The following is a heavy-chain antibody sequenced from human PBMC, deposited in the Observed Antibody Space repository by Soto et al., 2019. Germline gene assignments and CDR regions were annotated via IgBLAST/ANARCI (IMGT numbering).Heavy chain of an antibody. CDR3: ARVMLGYCSGGGCSYFDY. CDR2: ISAYNGNT. CDR1: GYTFTSYG. J-gene: IGHJ4*02. D-gene: IGHD2-15*01. Sequence: ASVKVSCKASGYTFTSYGISWVRQAPGQGLEWMGWISAYNGNTNYAQKLQGRVTMTTDTSTSTAYMELRSLRSDDTAVYYCARVMLGYCSGGGCSYFDYWGQGTLVTVSS. V-gene: IGHV1-18*01.